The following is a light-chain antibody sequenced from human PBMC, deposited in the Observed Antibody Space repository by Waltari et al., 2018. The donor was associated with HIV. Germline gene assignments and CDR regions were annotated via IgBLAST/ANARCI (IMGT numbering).Light chain of an antibody. J-gene: IGLJ3*02. CDR1: SSNIGARAHFD. CDR3: QSYDTRLSGSV. Sequence: QSVLTQPPSVSGAPGQTVTISCTGSSSNIGARAHFDVHWYQQLPGTAPKLLLDGNNNRPSGVPDRFSGSKSGASASLAITGLQAEDEADYYCQSYDTRLSGSVFGGGTKLTVL. V-gene: IGLV1-40*01. CDR2: GNN.